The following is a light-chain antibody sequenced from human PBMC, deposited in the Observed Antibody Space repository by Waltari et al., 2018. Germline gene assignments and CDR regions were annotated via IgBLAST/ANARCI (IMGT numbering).Light chain of an antibody. V-gene: IGLV2-14*03. CDR2: DVQ. Sequence: QSALTQPAPVSGSPGPSITLSCTGTRPDIGGYNSVSWYHQPPGKAPKVILYDVQNRPSGVPDRFSGSKSGNTASLTISGLQDEDEADYYCSSHTRSSTRVFGGGT. J-gene: IGLJ3*02. CDR3: SSHTRSSTRV. CDR1: RPDIGGYNS.